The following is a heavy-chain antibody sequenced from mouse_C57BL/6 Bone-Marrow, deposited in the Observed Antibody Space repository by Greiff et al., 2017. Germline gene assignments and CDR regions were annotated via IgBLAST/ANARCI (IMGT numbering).Heavy chain of an antibody. Sequence: EVKLVESGEGLVKPGGSLKLSCAASGFTFSSYAMSWVRQTPEKRLEWVAYISSGGDYIYYADTVKGRFTISIDNARNTLYLQMSSLKSEDTAMYYCTRERGYGSGPYYFDYWGQGTTLTVSS. D-gene: IGHD1-1*01. CDR3: TRERGYGSGPYYFDY. J-gene: IGHJ2*01. CDR1: GFTFSSYA. V-gene: IGHV5-9-1*02. CDR2: ISSGGDYI.